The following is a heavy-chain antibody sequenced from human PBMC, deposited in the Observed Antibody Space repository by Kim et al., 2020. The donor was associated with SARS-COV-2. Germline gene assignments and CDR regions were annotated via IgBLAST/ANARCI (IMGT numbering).Heavy chain of an antibody. V-gene: IGHV4-39*01. CDR3: ARSWQLVGAFDI. J-gene: IGHJ3*02. CDR1: GGSISSSSYY. Sequence: SETLSLTCTVSGGSISSSSYYWGWIRQPPGKGLEWIGSIYYSGSTYYNPSLKSRVTISVDTSKNQFSLKLSSVTAADTAVYYCARSWQLVGAFDIWGQGTMVTVSS. D-gene: IGHD6-6*01. CDR2: IYYSGST.